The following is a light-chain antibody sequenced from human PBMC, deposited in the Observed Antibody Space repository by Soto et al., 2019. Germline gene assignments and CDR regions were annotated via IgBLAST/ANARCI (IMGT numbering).Light chain of an antibody. J-gene: IGKJ4*01. V-gene: IGKV3-15*01. CDR3: QQYINWPPLT. CDR2: GAT. CDR1: QSVRSN. Sequence: EIVLTQSPANLSVSPGERATLSCRASQSVRSNLAWYQQKPGQAPRLLIFGATTRATNISARCTGSGSGTEFTLTISSLHSEDFAVYYCQQYINWPPLTFGGGTKVDIK.